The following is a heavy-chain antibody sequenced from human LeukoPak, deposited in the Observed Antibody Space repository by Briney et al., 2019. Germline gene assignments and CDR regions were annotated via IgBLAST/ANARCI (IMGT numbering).Heavy chain of an antibody. V-gene: IGHV4-39*07. CDR1: GGSVSRSPYY. CDR2: IYYSGST. D-gene: IGHD2-15*01. J-gene: IGHJ5*02. CDR3: ARLYCSGGSCYSGVDWFDP. Sequence: SETLSLTCTVSGGSVSRSPYYWGWIRQPPGKGLEWIGNIYYSGSTYYNPSLKSRVTTSIDTSKNQFSLKLSSVTAADTAVYYCARLYCSGGSCYSGVDWFDPWGQGTLVSVSS.